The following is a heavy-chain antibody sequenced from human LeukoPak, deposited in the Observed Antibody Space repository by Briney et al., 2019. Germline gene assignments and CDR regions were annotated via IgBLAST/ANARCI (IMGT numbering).Heavy chain of an antibody. CDR3: ARAPLHYDFWSGYYSGPTGMDV. D-gene: IGHD3-3*01. J-gene: IGHJ6*02. CDR1: GGSISSGGYY. CDR2: IYYSGST. Sequence: SETLSLTCTVSGGSISSGGYYWSWIRQHPGKGLEWIGYIYYSGSTNYNPSLKSRVTISVDTSKNQFSLKLSSVTAADTAVYYCARAPLHYDFWSGYYSGPTGMDVWGQGTTVTASS. V-gene: IGHV4-61*08.